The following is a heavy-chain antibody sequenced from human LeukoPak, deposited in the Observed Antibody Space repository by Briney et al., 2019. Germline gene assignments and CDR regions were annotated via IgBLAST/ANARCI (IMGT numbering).Heavy chain of an antibody. CDR2: IKQDGSEK. Sequence: GGSLRLSCAASGFTFRRYWMSWVRQAPGKGLEWVANIKQDGSEKYYVDSVKGRFTISRDNAKNTLYLQMNSLRAEDTAVYYCAKAGRELENFDYWGQGTLVTVSS. J-gene: IGHJ4*02. CDR3: AKAGRELENFDY. V-gene: IGHV3-7*01. CDR1: GFTFRRYW. D-gene: IGHD1-26*01.